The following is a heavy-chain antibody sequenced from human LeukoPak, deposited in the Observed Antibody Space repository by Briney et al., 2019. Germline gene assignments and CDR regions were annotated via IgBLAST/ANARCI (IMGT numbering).Heavy chain of an antibody. CDR3: ARVPRIAAAGSYFDY. V-gene: IGHV1-2*02. Sequence: ASVKVSCKASGYTFTGHYMHWVRQAPGQGLEWMGWFNPNSGGTNYAQKFQGRVTMTRDTSISTAYMELSRLRSDDTAVYYCARVPRIAAAGSYFDYWGQGTLVTVPS. J-gene: IGHJ4*02. CDR1: GYTFTGHY. D-gene: IGHD6-13*01. CDR2: FNPNSGGT.